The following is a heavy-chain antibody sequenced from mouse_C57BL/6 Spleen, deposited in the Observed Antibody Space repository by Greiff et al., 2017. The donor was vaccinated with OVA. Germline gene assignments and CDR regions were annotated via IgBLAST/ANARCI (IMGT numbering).Heavy chain of an antibody. D-gene: IGHD3-2*02. V-gene: IGHV1-26*01. Sequence: EVQLQQSGPELVKPGASVKISCKASGYTFTDYYMNWVKQSHGKSLEWIGDINPNNGGTSYNQKFKGKATLTVDKSSSTAYMELRSLTSEDSAVYYCARSPAQAYYAMDYWGQGTSVTVSS. CDR1: GYTFTDYY. CDR2: INPNNGGT. J-gene: IGHJ4*01. CDR3: ARSPAQAYYAMDY.